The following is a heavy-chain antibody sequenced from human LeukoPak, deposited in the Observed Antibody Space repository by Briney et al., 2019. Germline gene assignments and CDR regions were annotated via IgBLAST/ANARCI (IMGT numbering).Heavy chain of an antibody. D-gene: IGHD6-19*01. V-gene: IGHV1-46*03. Sequence: ASVKVSCKASGYTFTGYHMHWVRQAPGQGLEWMGIINSSGGSTSYAQKFQGRVTMTEDTSTDTAYMELSSLRSEDTAVYYCAAGGWYSYYYMDVWGKGTTVTVSS. CDR2: INSSGGST. CDR1: GYTFTGYH. CDR3: AAGGWYSYYYMDV. J-gene: IGHJ6*03.